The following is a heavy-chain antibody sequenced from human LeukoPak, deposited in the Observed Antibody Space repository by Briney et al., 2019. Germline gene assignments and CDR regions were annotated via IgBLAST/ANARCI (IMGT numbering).Heavy chain of an antibody. V-gene: IGHV4-34*01. CDR1: GGSFSGYY. J-gene: IGHJ4*02. Sequence: SETLSLTCAVYGGSFSGYYWSWIRQPPGRGLEWIGEINHSGSTNYNPSLKSRVTISVDTSKNQFSLKLNSVTAPDTAVYYCARGSYYYDSSGYYGGIDYWGQGTLVTVSS. CDR2: INHSGST. D-gene: IGHD3-22*01. CDR3: ARGSYYYDSSGYYGGIDY.